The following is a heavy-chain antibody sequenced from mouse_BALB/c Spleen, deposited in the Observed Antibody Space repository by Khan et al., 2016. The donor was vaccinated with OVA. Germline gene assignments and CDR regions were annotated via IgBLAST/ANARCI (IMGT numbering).Heavy chain of an antibody. CDR3: ARKEALYYFDY. Sequence: QVQLEESGAELVRPGASVKLSCKTSGYIFTSYWIHWVKQRSGQGLEWIARIYPGNDNTYYNEKLKDKATLTADKSYSTAYMQLSSLKSEDSAVYFGARKEALYYFDYWGQGTTLTVSS. D-gene: IGHD3-2*02. J-gene: IGHJ2*01. CDR2: IYPGNDNT. CDR1: GYIFTSYW. V-gene: IGHV1-76*01.